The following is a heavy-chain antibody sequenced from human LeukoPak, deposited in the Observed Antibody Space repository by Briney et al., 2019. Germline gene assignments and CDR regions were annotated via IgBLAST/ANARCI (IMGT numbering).Heavy chain of an antibody. CDR3: PNHDFDVISNI. J-gene: IGHJ3*02. V-gene: IGHV4-59*08. Sequence: SETLSLTCTVSGCSISSYYWSWVRQPPGKGLEWIGYIYHSGNTNYNPSLKSRVTISVDTSKNQFSLKLSSVTAADTAVYYCPNHDFDVISNIWSRGTVVTVSS. CDR1: GCSISSYY. CDR2: IYHSGNT. D-gene: IGHD3-22*01.